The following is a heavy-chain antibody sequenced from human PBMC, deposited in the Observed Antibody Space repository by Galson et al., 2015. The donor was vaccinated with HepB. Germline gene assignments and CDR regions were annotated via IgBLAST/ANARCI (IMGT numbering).Heavy chain of an antibody. CDR2: VDPGDSDT. Sequence: QSGAEVKKPGESLRISCKASGYSFTNYWVGWVRQMPGIGLEWMGMVDPGDSDTRYSPSFQGQVTISADKSITTAYLQWSSLKASDTAIYYCARGPRAYKWDTGVGDYWGQGTLLTISS. CDR3: ARGPRAYKWDTGVGDY. V-gene: IGHV5-51*03. CDR1: GYSFTNYW. J-gene: IGHJ4*02. D-gene: IGHD1/OR15-1a*01.